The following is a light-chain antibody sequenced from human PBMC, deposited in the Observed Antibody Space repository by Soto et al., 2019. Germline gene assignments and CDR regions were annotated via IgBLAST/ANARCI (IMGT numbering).Light chain of an antibody. CDR1: QSVSSSY. CDR3: QQYGRSPLT. CDR2: GAS. Sequence: EIVLTQSPGTLSLSPGERATLSCRASQSVSSSYLAWYQQKPGQAPRLLIYGASSRATGIPNRFSGSGSGTVFTITISRLEPEYFAVYYCQQYGRSPLTFGGGTKVEIK. J-gene: IGKJ4*01. V-gene: IGKV3-20*01.